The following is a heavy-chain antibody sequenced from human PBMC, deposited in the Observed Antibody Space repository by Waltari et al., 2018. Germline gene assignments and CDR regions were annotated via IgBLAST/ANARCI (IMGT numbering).Heavy chain of an antibody. D-gene: IGHD3-16*01. CDR2: IYTSGST. Sequence: QVQLQESGPGLVKPSETLSLTCTVSGGSISSNYWSWIRQPAGKGLEWIGRIYTSGSTNYNPSLEIRVTMSVDTSKNQFSLKLTSVTAADTAVYYCARAIWRSTWKLGQFDPWGQGILVTVSS. CDR1: GGSISSNY. J-gene: IGHJ5*02. CDR3: ARAIWRSTWKLGQFDP. V-gene: IGHV4-4*07.